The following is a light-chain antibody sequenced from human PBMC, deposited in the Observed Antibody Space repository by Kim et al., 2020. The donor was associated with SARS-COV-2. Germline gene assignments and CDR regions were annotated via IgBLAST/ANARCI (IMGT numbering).Light chain of an antibody. CDR1: SSNIGAGYD. CDR2: GNS. Sequence: QSVLTQPPSVSGAPGQRVTISSTGSSSNIGAGYDVHWYQQLPGTAPKHLIHGNSNRPSGVPDRFSGSKSGTSASLAITGLQAEDEADYYCQSYDSSLSGYLYVFGAGTKVTVL. V-gene: IGLV1-40*01. CDR3: QSYDSSLSGYLYV. J-gene: IGLJ1*01.